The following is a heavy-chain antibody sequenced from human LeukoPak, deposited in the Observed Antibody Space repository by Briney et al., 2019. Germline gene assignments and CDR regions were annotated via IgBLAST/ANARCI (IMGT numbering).Heavy chain of an antibody. D-gene: IGHD3-10*01. J-gene: IGHJ5*02. CDR1: GFTFSTYN. V-gene: IGHV3-21*01. Sequence: GGSLRLSCAASGFTFSTYNMNWLRQAPGKGLEWVSFITSGETYIYYADSVKGRFTISRDNAKNSLFLQVNSLRAEDTAVYYCARGVNYHGSGSYLRDWFDPWGQGTLVTVSS. CDR2: ITSGETYI. CDR3: ARGVNYHGSGSYLRDWFDP.